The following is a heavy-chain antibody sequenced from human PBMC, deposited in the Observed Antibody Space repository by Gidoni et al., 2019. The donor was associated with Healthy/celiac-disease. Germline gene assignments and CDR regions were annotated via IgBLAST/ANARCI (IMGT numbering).Heavy chain of an antibody. CDR1: GFTFSSYG. D-gene: IGHD3-16*01. Sequence: QVQLVESGGGVVQPGRSLRLPCSASGFTFSSYGMHWVRQAPGKGLEWVAVISYDGSNKYYADSVKGRFTISRDNSKNTLYLQMNSLRAEDTAVYYCAKRGSFGPYFDYWGQGTLVTVSS. CDR3: AKRGSFGPYFDY. J-gene: IGHJ4*02. V-gene: IGHV3-30*18. CDR2: ISYDGSNK.